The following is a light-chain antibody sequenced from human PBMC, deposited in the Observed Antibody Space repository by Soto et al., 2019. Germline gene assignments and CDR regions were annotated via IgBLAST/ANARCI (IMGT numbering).Light chain of an antibody. J-gene: IGKJ4*01. CDR2: GAS. CDR1: QSVSSN. CDR3: QQYNNSPLT. V-gene: IGKV3-15*01. Sequence: EIVMTQSSATLSVSPGDGATLSCRASQSVSSNLAWYQQKPGQSPRLLIYGASTRATGIPARLSGSGSGTEFTLSISSLQSEDFAVYYCQQYNNSPLTFGGGTKVEIK.